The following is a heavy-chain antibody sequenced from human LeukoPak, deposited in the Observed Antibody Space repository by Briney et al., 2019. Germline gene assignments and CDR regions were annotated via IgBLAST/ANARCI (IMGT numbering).Heavy chain of an antibody. J-gene: IGHJ5*02. CDR1: GFIFSNYG. CDR3: ATMQWLEGVDWFDP. V-gene: IGHV3-30*02. Sequence: GGSLRLSCAASGFIFSNYGMHWVRQAPGKGLEWVAFIRYDESNKLYADSVKGRFTISRDNSKNILFLQMNSLRAEDTAVYYCATMQWLEGVDWFDPWGQGTLVTVSS. CDR2: IRYDESNK. D-gene: IGHD6-19*01.